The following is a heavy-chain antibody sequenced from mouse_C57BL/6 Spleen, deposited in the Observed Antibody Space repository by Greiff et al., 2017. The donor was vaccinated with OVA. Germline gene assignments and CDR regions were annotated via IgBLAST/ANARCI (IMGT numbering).Heavy chain of an antibody. CDR2: IYPSDSET. Sequence: QVQLQQPGAELVRPGSSVKLSCKASGYTFTSYWMDWVKQRPGQGLEWIGNIYPSDSETHYNQKFKDKATLTVDKASSTAYMQLSSLTSEDSAVYYCARGSPFAYWGQGTLVTVSA. J-gene: IGHJ3*01. CDR3: ARGSPFAY. CDR1: GYTFTSYW. V-gene: IGHV1-61*01.